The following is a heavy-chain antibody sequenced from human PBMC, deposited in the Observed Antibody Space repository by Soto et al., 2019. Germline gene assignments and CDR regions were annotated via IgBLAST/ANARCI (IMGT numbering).Heavy chain of an antibody. Sequence: GGSLRLSCAASGFTFSSYAMHWVRQAPGKGLEWVAVISYDGSNKYYADSVKGRFTISRDNSKNTLYLQMNSLRAEDTAVYYCARWGVATTSWERSYVDYRRQRARDTDSS. CDR1: GFTFSSYA. V-gene: IGHV3-30-3*01. CDR2: ISYDGSNK. CDR3: ARWGVATTSWERSYVDY. D-gene: IGHD2-21*02. J-gene: IGHJ4*02.